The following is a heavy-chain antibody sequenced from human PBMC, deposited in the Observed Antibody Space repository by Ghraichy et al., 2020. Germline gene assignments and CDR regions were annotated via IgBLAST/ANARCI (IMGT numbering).Heavy chain of an antibody. CDR1: GGSISSYY. Sequence: SETLSLTCTVSGGSISSYYWSWIRQPPGKGLEWIGYIYYSGSTNYNPSLKSRVTISVDTSKNQFSLKLSSVTAADTAVYYCARLLRPYGLAVAADRVDLWGQGTLVTVSS. CDR2: IYYSGST. CDR3: ARLLRPYGLAVAADRVDL. D-gene: IGHD6-19*01. J-gene: IGHJ4*02. V-gene: IGHV4-59*08.